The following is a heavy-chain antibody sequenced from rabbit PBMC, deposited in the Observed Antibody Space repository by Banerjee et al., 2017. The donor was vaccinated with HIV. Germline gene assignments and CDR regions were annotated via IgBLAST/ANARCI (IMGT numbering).Heavy chain of an antibody. D-gene: IGHD7-1*01. J-gene: IGHJ6*01. Sequence: QEQLEESGGGLVKPEGSLTLTCTASGFSFSSYYYMCWVRQAPGKGLELIACIVSASGSTWYASWVNGQFTISRSTSLNTLTLQMTSLTAADTATYFCARSGGAGYGRMLYSNLWGPGTLVTVS. CDR1: GFSFSSYYY. V-gene: IGHV1S43*01. CDR2: IVSASGST. CDR3: ARSGGAGYGRMLYSNL.